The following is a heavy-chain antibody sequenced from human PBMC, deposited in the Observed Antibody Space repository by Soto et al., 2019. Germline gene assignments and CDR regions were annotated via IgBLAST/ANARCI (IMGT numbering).Heavy chain of an antibody. V-gene: IGHV4-31*03. Sequence: SETLSLTCTVSGGSISSGGYYWSWIRQHPGKGLEWIGYIYYSGSTNYNPSLKSRVTISVDTSKTQFSLKLSSVTAADTAVYYCARVRRREPYHYYYGMDVWGQGTTVTVSS. CDR2: IYYSGST. CDR1: GGSISSGGYY. J-gene: IGHJ6*02. D-gene: IGHD1-26*01. CDR3: ARVRRREPYHYYYGMDV.